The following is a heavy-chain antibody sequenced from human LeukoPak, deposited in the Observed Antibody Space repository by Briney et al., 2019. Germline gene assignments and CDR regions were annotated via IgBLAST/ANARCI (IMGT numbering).Heavy chain of an antibody. D-gene: IGHD3-22*01. J-gene: IGHJ4*02. CDR3: ARAPQYDSSGYYDPYYFVY. CDR2: IYTSGST. V-gene: IGHV4-4*07. CDR1: GGSISSYY. Sequence: SETLSLTCTVSGGSISSYYWSWIRQPAGKGLEGIGRIYTSGSTNYNPSLKSRVTMSVDTSKNQFSLKLSSVTAADTAVYYCARAPQYDSSGYYDPYYFVYWGQGTLVTVSS.